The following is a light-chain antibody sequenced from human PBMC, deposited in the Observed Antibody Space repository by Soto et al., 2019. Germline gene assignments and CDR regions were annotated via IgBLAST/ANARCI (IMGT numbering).Light chain of an antibody. Sequence: QSALTQPASVSGSPGQSITISCTGTTSDVGNYNLVSWYQQHPGKAPKLMIFDVSRRPSGVSDRFSASKSGNTASLTISGLQAEDEADYYSSSYTSTNTLYVFGTGTKVTVL. J-gene: IGLJ1*01. V-gene: IGLV2-14*03. CDR2: DVS. CDR3: SSYTSTNTLYV. CDR1: TSDVGNYNL.